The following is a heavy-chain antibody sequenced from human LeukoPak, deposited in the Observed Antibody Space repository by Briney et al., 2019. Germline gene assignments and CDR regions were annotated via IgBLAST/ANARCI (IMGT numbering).Heavy chain of an antibody. CDR3: ARGLNWFDP. Sequence: GGSLRLSCAASGFTLSNYWMSWVRQAPGKGLEWVANIKQDGSEKYYVDSVKGRFTISRDNAKNSLYLQMNSLRAEDTAVYYCARGLNWFDPWGQGTLVTVSS. V-gene: IGHV3-7*01. D-gene: IGHD3-16*01. J-gene: IGHJ5*02. CDR2: IKQDGSEK. CDR1: GFTLSNYW.